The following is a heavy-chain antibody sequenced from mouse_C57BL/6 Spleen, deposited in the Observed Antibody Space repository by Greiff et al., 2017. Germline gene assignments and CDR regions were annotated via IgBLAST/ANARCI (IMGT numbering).Heavy chain of an antibody. CDR3: ARWSTAYFDY. D-gene: IGHD4-1*02. J-gene: IGHJ2*01. Sequence: VQLQQSGAELVRPGASVKLSCKASGYTFTDYYINWVKQRPGQGLEWIARIYPGSGNTYYNEKFKGKATLTAEKSSSTAYMQLSSLTSEDSAVYFCARWSTAYFDYWGQGTTLTVSS. CDR2: IYPGSGNT. CDR1: GYTFTDYY. V-gene: IGHV1-76*01.